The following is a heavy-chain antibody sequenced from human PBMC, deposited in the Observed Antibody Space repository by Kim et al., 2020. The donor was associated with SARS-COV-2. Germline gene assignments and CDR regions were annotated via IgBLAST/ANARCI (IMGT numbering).Heavy chain of an antibody. V-gene: IGHV4-59*01. CDR1: GGSISSYY. J-gene: IGHJ5*01. CDR3: AGKEGTTMVRGVISRRNW. Sequence: SETLSLTCTVSGGSISSYYWSWIRQPPGKGLEWIGYIYYSGSTNYNPSLKSRVTISVDKSKNQFSLKLSSVTAADTAGDYCAGKEGTTMVRGVISRRNW. CDR2: IYYSGST. D-gene: IGHD3-10*01.